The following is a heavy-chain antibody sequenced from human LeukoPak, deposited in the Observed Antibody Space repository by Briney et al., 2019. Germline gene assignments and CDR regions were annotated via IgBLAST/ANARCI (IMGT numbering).Heavy chain of an antibody. D-gene: IGHD2-15*01. CDR3: ARSLKASGGSCYRY. Sequence: ASVTVSCKASGYTFTSYGISWVRQAPGQGLEWMGWISAYNGNTNYAQKLQGRVTMTTDTSTSTAYMELRSLRSDDTAVYYCARSLKASGGSCYRYWGQGTLITVSS. CDR2: ISAYNGNT. V-gene: IGHV1-18*01. J-gene: IGHJ4*02. CDR1: GYTFTSYG.